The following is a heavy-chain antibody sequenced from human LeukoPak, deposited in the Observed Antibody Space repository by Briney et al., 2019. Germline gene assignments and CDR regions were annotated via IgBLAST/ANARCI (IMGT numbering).Heavy chain of an antibody. V-gene: IGHV3-30-3*01. CDR3: ARIGLETRGRQIDY. J-gene: IGHJ4*02. CDR1: GFIFSSYG. Sequence: GGSLRLSCAASGFIFSSYGIHWVRQAPGKGLEWVALISYDGNYKYYADSVKGRFTISGDNSKNTLYLQMNSLRPEDTAVYYCARIGLETRGRQIDYWGQGTLVTVSS. D-gene: IGHD3-16*01. CDR2: ISYDGNYK.